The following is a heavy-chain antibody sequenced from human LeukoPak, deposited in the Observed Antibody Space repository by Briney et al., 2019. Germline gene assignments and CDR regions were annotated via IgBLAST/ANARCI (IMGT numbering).Heavy chain of an antibody. CDR2: IRYDGSNK. D-gene: IGHD3-10*01. CDR1: GFTFSSYG. J-gene: IGHJ4*02. Sequence: PGGSLRLSCAASGFTFSSYGMHWVRQAPGKGLEWVAFIRYDGSNKYYADSVKGRFTISRDNSKNTLYLQMNSLRAEDTAVYYCAKWVFGRFGELWRGFDYWGQGTLVTVSS. CDR3: AKWVFGRFGELWRGFDY. V-gene: IGHV3-30*02.